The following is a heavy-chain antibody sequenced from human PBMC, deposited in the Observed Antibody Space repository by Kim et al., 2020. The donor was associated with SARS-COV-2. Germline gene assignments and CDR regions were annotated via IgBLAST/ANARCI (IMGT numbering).Heavy chain of an antibody. Sequence: SETLSLTCTVSGYSISSGYYWGWIRQPPGKGLEWIGSIYHSGSTYYNPSLKSRVTISVDTSKNQFSLKLSSVTAADTAVYYCVRDQLVAAADYWGQGTLV. V-gene: IGHV4-38-2*02. CDR3: VRDQLVAAADY. CDR2: IYHSGST. D-gene: IGHD6-13*01. CDR1: GYSISSGYY. J-gene: IGHJ4*02.